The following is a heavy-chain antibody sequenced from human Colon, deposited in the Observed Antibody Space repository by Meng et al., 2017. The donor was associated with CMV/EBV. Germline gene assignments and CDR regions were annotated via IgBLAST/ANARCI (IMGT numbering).Heavy chain of an antibody. D-gene: IGHD1-1*01. J-gene: IGHJ4*01. V-gene: IGHV1-46*01. Sequence: ASVKVSCKASGDTFTDYYMHWVRQAPGQGLEWMAMINPRDGSATYAQKFEGRLTVTRDTSTSTDYMELSSLRSEDTAVHYCARGQATRSAVLADWGQGTLVTVSS. CDR3: ARGQATRSAVLAD. CDR1: GDTFTDYY. CDR2: INPRDGSA.